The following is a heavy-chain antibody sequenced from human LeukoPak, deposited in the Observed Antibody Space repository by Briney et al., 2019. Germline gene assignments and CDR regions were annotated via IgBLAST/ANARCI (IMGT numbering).Heavy chain of an antibody. D-gene: IGHD3-16*01. J-gene: IGHJ1*01. CDR3: ARDRLRLGYFQH. CDR1: GGSFSGYY. CDR2: INHSGST. V-gene: IGHV4-34*01. Sequence: SETLSLTCAVYGGSFSGYYWSWIRQSPGKGLEWIGEINHSGSTNYNPSLKSRVTISVDTSKNQFSLKLSSVTAADTAVYYCARDRLRLGYFQHWGQGTLVTVSS.